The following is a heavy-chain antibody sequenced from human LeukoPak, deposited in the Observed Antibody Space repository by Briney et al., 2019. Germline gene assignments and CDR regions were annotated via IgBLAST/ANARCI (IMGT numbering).Heavy chain of an antibody. J-gene: IGHJ4*02. CDR3: TRVPTRGSGNDY. D-gene: IGHD3-10*01. CDR2: IRSKADNYAT. CDR1: GFTFSGSA. Sequence: GGSLRLSCAASGFTFSGSAIHWVRQASGKGLEWVGRIRSKADNYATGYAASVKGRFALSRDDSKNTAYLQMNRLKTEDTAVYYCTRVPTRGSGNDYWGQGTQVTVSS. V-gene: IGHV3-73*01.